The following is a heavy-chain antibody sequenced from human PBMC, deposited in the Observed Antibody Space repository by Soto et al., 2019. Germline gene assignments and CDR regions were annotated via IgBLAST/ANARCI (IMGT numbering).Heavy chain of an antibody. D-gene: IGHD4-17*01. J-gene: IGHJ6*03. V-gene: IGHV1-69*02. CDR3: GSFEGLRGPRADDGDYPPRPAYYYYVDV. CDR1: GGTFSSYT. Sequence: QVQLVQSGAEVKKPGSSVKVSCKASGGTFSSYTISWVRQAPGQGLEWMGRIIPILGIANYAQKFQGRVTITADKSTSTASRELSSLRSEVTAVYYCGSFEGLRGPRADDGDYPPRPAYYYYVDVWGKGTTVTVSS. CDR2: IIPILGIA.